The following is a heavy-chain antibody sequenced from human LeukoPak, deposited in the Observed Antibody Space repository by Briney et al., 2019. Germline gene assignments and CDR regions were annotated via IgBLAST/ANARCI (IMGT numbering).Heavy chain of an antibody. Sequence: PSETLSLTCTVSGGSISSYYWSWIRQPPGKGLEWIGYIYHSGSTKYNPSLKSRVTISVDTSKNQFSLKLSSVTAADTAVYYCAKLAVAGSGWFDPWGQGTLVTVSS. CDR1: GGSISSYY. CDR2: IYHSGST. J-gene: IGHJ5*02. D-gene: IGHD6-19*01. V-gene: IGHV4-59*08. CDR3: AKLAVAGSGWFDP.